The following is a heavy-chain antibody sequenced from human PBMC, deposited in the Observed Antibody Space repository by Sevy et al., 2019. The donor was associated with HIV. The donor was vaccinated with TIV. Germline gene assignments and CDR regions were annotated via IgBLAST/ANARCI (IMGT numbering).Heavy chain of an antibody. D-gene: IGHD6-19*01. Sequence: GGSLRLSCAASGFTFSTYAMNWVRQAPGKGLEWVSTISGNGGNTYYADSVKGRFTISRDNSKNTLYLQMNSLRAEDTAVYYCAKDREIAVPGRDDLFSGYFDPWGQGTLVTVSS. CDR3: AKDREIAVPGRDDLFSGYFDP. CDR1: GFTFSTYA. V-gene: IGHV3-23*01. CDR2: ISGNGGNT. J-gene: IGHJ5*02.